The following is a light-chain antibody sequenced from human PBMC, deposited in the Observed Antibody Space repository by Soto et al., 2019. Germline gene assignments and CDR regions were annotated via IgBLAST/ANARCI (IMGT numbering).Light chain of an antibody. Sequence: QSVLTQPPSASGSPGQSVTISCTGTSSDVGGYNYVSWYQQHPGKAPKLMIYEVTKRPSGVPDRFSGSKSGNTASLTVSGLQADDEADYYCNSYAGSNNWVFGGGTKVTVL. CDR3: NSYAGSNNWV. CDR2: EVT. J-gene: IGLJ3*02. V-gene: IGLV2-8*01. CDR1: SSDVGGYNY.